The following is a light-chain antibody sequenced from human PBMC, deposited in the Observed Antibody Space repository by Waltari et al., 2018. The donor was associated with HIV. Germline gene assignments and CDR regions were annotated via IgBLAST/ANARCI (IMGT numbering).Light chain of an antibody. CDR3: SSYTSDSTLI. Sequence: QSALTQPASVSGSPGQSITISCTGTRSDVGDYNYVSWYQQHPGKAPKLLILEVNNRPSGVSDRCSGSKSDNTASLTISGLQAEDEGDYYCSSYTSDSTLIFGTGTTVSV. CDR1: RSDVGDYNY. V-gene: IGLV2-14*01. CDR2: EVN. J-gene: IGLJ1*01.